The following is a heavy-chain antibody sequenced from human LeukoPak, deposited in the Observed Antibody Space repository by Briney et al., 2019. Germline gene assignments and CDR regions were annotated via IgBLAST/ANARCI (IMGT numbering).Heavy chain of an antibody. CDR2: VNPNNGAT. CDR1: GYIFRDYY. V-gene: IGHV1-2*02. J-gene: IGHJ6*02. Sequence: ASVKVSCKASGYIFRDYYINWVRQAPGQGLEWMGWVNPNNGATKYAQNFEGRVTMTSDTSISTAYMESERLKSDDTAVYYCSGGLRDVWGQGTTVTVSS. CDR3: SGGLRDV. D-gene: IGHD6-25*01.